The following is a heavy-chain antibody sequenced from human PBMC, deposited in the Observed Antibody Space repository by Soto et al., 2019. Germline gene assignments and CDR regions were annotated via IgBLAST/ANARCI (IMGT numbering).Heavy chain of an antibody. D-gene: IGHD2-2*01. CDR2: IIPIFGTA. V-gene: IGHV1-69*13. J-gene: IGHJ6*02. CDR3: ASGDCSSTSCYLTINYYYYGMDV. CDR1: GGTFSSYA. Sequence: SVKVSCKASGGTFSSYAISWVRQAPGQGLEWMGGIIPIFGTADYAQKFQGRVTITADESTSTAYMELSSLRSEDTAVYYCASGDCSSTSCYLTINYYYYGMDVWGQGTTVTVSS.